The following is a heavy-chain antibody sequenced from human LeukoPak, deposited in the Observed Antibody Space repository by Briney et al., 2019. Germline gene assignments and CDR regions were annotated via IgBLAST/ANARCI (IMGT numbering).Heavy chain of an antibody. J-gene: IGHJ4*02. Sequence: SVKVSCKASGGTFSSNAISWVRQAPGQGLEWMGRIIPIFGTANYAQKFQGRVTITTDESTSTAYMELSSLRSEDTAVYYCARENYYDSSGYYLDYWGQGTLVTVSS. CDR2: IIPIFGTA. CDR3: ARENYYDSSGYYLDY. V-gene: IGHV1-69*05. CDR1: GGTFSSNA. D-gene: IGHD3-22*01.